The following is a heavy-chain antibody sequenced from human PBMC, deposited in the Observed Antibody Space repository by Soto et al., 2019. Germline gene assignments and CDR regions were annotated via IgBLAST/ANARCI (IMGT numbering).Heavy chain of an antibody. J-gene: IGHJ4*02. V-gene: IGHV3-48*02. CDR2: ISSSSTI. CDR3: ARDVRLHYYGSEN. D-gene: IGHD3-10*01. Sequence: GSLRLSCAASGFTFSSYSMNWVRQAPGKGLEWVSYISSSSTIYYADSVKGRFTISRDNAKNSLYLQMNSLRDEDTAVYYCARDVRLHYYGSENWGQGTLVTVSS. CDR1: GFTFSSYS.